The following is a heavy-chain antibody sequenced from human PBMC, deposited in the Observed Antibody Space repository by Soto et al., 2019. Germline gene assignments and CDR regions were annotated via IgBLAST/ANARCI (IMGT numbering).Heavy chain of an antibody. J-gene: IGHJ4*02. CDR2: IYYSGVT. CDR3: AREGGIVGATAADY. D-gene: IGHD1-26*01. Sequence: QVQLQESGPGLVKHSQTLSLTCTVSGGSISSGGYYWRGIRQHPGKGLEWIRYIYYSGVTYYNPSLKSLVTISVDTSKNQFSLKLSSVTAADTAVYYCAREGGIVGATAADYWVQGTLVTVSS. CDR1: GGSISSGGYY. V-gene: IGHV4-31*01.